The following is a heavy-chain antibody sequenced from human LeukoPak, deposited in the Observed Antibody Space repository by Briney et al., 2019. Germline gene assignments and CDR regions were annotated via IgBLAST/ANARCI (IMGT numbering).Heavy chain of an antibody. V-gene: IGHV4-30-2*01. D-gene: IGHD5-18*01. J-gene: IGHJ4*02. Sequence: PSETLSLTCTVSAGFLSSGGYSWSWIRQPPGKGLEYIGYISHSGSTYYNPSLKSRVTISVDTSKNQFSLKLSSVTAADTAVYYCARVGYSYGSSPGFDYWGQGTLVTVSS. CDR1: AGFLSSGGYS. CDR3: ARVGYSYGSSPGFDY. CDR2: ISHSGST.